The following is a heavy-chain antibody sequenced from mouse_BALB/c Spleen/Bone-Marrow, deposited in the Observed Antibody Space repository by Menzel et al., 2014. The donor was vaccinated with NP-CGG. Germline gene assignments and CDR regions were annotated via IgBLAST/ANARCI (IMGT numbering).Heavy chain of an antibody. CDR1: GYTFTDYY. D-gene: IGHD3-3*01. CDR3: ARSRYFDN. V-gene: IGHV1-26*01. CDR2: INPNTDGT. J-gene: IGHJ2*01. Sequence: VQLLQSGPELVKPGTSVKMSCKASGYTFTDYYMMWVRQSHGKSLEWIGHINPNTDGTFYNQKFKGKATLTVDKSSSTAYMQLNSLTSEDSAVYYCARSRYFDNWGQGTTLTVSS.